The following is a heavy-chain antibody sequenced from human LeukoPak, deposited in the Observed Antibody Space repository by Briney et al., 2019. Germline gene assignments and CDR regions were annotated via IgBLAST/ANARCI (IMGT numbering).Heavy chain of an antibody. D-gene: IGHD6-19*01. CDR1: GYTFTGYY. Sequence: ASVKVSCKASGYTFTGYYMHWVRQAPGQGLECMGWTNPNSGGTNYAQKFQGRVTMSRDTSISTAYMELSRLRSDDTAVYYCARGHDSSGWYDAFDIWGQGTMVTVSS. V-gene: IGHV1-2*02. CDR2: TNPNSGGT. CDR3: ARGHDSSGWYDAFDI. J-gene: IGHJ3*02.